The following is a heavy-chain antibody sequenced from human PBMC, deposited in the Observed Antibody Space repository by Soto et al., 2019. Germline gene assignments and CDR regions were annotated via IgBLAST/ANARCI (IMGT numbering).Heavy chain of an antibody. CDR1: GYTFTSYG. CDR3: ARDVGGWAAADRAMYYYYGMDV. Sequence: ASVKVSCKASGYTFTSYGISWVRQAPGQGLEWMGWISAYNGNTNYAQKLQGRVTMTTETSTSTAYMELRSLRSDDTAVYYCARDVGGWAAADRAMYYYYGMDVWGQGTTVTVSS. V-gene: IGHV1-18*01. CDR2: ISAYNGNT. J-gene: IGHJ6*02. D-gene: IGHD6-19*01.